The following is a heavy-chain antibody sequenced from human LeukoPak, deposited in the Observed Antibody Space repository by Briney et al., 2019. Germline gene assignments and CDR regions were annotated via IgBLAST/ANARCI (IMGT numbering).Heavy chain of an antibody. J-gene: IGHJ4*01. D-gene: IGHD4-17*01. CDR2: INHSWST. CDR1: GYSISNNFY. Sequence: SETLSLTCTVSGYSISNNFYWAWIRQSPGKGLEWIVSINHSWSTYYKASLKSRVTISVDTSKNQFSLTLTSVTAAHTPVYYCARAPGTTFDYWGHGNMVTVSS. CDR3: ARAPGTTFDY. V-gene: IGHV4-38-2*02.